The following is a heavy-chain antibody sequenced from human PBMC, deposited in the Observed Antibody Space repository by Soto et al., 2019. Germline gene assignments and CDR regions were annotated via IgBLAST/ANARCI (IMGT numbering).Heavy chain of an antibody. CDR3: ARDGNSYDFWSGYLRPY. D-gene: IGHD3-3*01. V-gene: IGHV3-48*01. CDR2: ISSSSSTI. J-gene: IGHJ4*02. CDR1: GFTFSSYS. Sequence: EVQLVESGGGLVQPGGSLRLSCAASGFTFSSYSMNWVRQAPGKGLEWVSYISSSSSTIYYADSVKGRFTISRDNAKKSLYMQMNRLRAEDTAVYYCARDGNSYDFWSGYLRPYWGQGTLVTVSS.